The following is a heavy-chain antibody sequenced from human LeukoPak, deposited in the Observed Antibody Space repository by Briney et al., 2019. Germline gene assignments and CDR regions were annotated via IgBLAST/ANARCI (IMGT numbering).Heavy chain of an antibody. J-gene: IGHJ5*02. CDR2: IYYSGRT. CDR1: GGSISSSSYY. V-gene: IGHV4-39*01. CDR3: ARHSRPSDWFDP. Sequence: NSSETLSLTCTVSGGSISSSSYYWGWLREPGGKGLEWIGRIYYSGRTYYNPSLKSRVTISVDTSKNQFSLKLSSVTAADTAVYYCARHSRPSDWFDPWGQGTLVTVSS.